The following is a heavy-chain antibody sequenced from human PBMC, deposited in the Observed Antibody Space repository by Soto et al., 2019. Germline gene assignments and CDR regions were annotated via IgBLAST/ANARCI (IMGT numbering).Heavy chain of an antibody. CDR3: ARAGIWGGYFSTTSCYKNFDY. J-gene: IGHJ4*02. D-gene: IGHD2-2*01. CDR2: ISSSSSYI. Sequence: PGGSLRLSCAASGFTFSTYNMNWVRQAPGKGLEWVSSISSSSSYIYYADSVKGRFTISRDSAKHSLYLQMSSLRAEDTAVYYYARAGIWGGYFSTTSCYKNFDYWGQGTLVTVSS. V-gene: IGHV3-21*01. CDR1: GFTFSTYN.